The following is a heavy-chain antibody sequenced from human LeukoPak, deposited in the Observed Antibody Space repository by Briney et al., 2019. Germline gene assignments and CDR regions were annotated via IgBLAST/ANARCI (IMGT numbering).Heavy chain of an antibody. CDR2: IYYSGST. V-gene: IGHV4-59*01. Sequence: SETLSLTCAVSGGSIGTYYWSWIRQPPGKGLEWIGYIYYSGSTNYNPSLKSRVTISVDTSKNQFSLKLSSVTAADTAVYYCARDVANYDILTGYSPHAFDIWGQGTMVTVSS. J-gene: IGHJ3*02. CDR1: GGSIGTYY. CDR3: ARDVANYDILTGYSPHAFDI. D-gene: IGHD3-9*01.